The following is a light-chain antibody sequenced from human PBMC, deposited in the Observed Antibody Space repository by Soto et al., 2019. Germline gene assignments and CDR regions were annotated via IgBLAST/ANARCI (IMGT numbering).Light chain of an antibody. V-gene: IGKV1-9*01. Sequence: DIQLTQSPSFLSASVSERVTITFRASQGIGSYLAWYQQKPGKAPNLLIYSASTLQSGVPSRFGGSGSGTDFTLTISSLQPEDFATYYCQQLNSYPLTFGGGTKVDIK. J-gene: IGKJ4*01. CDR3: QQLNSYPLT. CDR1: QGIGSY. CDR2: SAS.